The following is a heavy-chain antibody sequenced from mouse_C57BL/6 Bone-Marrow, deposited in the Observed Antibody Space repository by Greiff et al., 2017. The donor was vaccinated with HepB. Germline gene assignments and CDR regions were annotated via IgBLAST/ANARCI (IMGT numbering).Heavy chain of an antibody. CDR2: INPSNGGT. D-gene: IGHD1-1*01. V-gene: IGHV1-53*01. CDR3: ARDGYYGSSYPWYFDV. J-gene: IGHJ1*03. Sequence: VQLQQSGTELVKPGASVKLSCKASGYTFTSYWMHWVKQRPGQGLEWIGNINPSNGGTNYNEKFKSKATLTVDKSSSTAYMQLSSLTSEDSAVYYCARDGYYGSSYPWYFDVWGTGTTVTVSS. CDR1: GYTFTSYW.